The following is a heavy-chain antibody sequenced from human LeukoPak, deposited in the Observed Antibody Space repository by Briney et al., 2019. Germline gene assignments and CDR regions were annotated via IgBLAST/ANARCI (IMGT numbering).Heavy chain of an antibody. J-gene: IGHJ4*02. CDR3: ARPYSYDDPFDL. CDR1: GYTFTGYY. CDR2: INPNTGDT. Sequence: GASVKVSCKACGYTFTGYYIHWVRQAPGQGLEWMGWINPNTGDTDYAQKFKGRVTMTRDTSIGTAYMELSRLRSDDTAVFYCARPYSYDDPFDLWGQGTLVTVSS. V-gene: IGHV1-2*02. D-gene: IGHD5-18*01.